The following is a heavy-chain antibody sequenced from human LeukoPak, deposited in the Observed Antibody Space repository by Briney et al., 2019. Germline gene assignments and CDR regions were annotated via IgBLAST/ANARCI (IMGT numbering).Heavy chain of an antibody. CDR3: ARGGTTVIQPSY. V-gene: IGHV3-21*01. CDR1: GFTFSSYS. Sequence: PGGSLRLSCAASGFTFSSYSMNWVRQAPGKGLEWVSSISSSSSYIYYADSVKGRFTISRDNAKNSPYLQMNSLRAEDTAVYYCARGGTTVIQPSYWGQGTLVTVSS. CDR2: ISSSSSYI. D-gene: IGHD4-17*01. J-gene: IGHJ4*02.